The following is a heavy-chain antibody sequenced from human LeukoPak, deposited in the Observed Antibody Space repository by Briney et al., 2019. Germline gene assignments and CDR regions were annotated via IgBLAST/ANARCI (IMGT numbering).Heavy chain of an antibody. CDR2: INPGGATT. CDR3: ARDFGGYHLDY. V-gene: IGHV3-74*01. D-gene: IGHD3-22*01. CDR1: GFTFRNYW. J-gene: IGHJ4*02. Sequence: PGGSLRLSCAASGFTFRNYWMHWVRQAPGKGLVWVSRINPGGATTDYAGSVKGRFTISRDNAKNTVYLQMNSLRAEDTAVYFCARDFGGYHLDYWGQGTLVTVSS.